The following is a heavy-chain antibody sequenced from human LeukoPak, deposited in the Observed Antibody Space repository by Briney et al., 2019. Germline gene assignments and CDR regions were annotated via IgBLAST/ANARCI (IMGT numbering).Heavy chain of an antibody. CDR2: IKQDGSEK. Sequence: GGSLRLSCAASGFTFSSYWMSWVRQAPGKGLEWVANIKQDGSEKYYVDSVKGRFTISRDDAKNSLYPQMNSLRAEDTAVYYCARTGGYPYYFDYWGQGTLVTVSS. J-gene: IGHJ4*02. CDR3: ARTGGYPYYFDY. V-gene: IGHV3-7*03. CDR1: GFTFSSYW. D-gene: IGHD1-14*01.